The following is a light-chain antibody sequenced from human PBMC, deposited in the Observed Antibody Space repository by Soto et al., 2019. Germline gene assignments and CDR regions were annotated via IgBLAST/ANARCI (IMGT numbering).Light chain of an antibody. V-gene: IGKV3-20*01. CDR3: QQYGSSPWT. CDR2: GAS. J-gene: IGKJ1*01. CDR1: QSVNNDY. Sequence: EIVLTQSPGTLSLSPGERAALSCRASQSVNNDYLAWYHQKPGRAPRLVIYGASKRATGIPDRFSGSGSGXXXXXTXXXLXPXDFAVYYCQQYGSSPWTFGQGTNVEIK.